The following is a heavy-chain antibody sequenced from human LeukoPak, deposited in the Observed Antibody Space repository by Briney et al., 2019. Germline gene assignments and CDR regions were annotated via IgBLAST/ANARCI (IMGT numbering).Heavy chain of an antibody. D-gene: IGHD4-17*01. CDR1: GFTVSSNY. CDR2: I. V-gene: IGHV3-53*01. J-gene: IGHJ4*02. Sequence: PGGSLRLSCAASGFTVSSNYMSWVRQAPGKGLEWVSVIKGRFTISRDNSKNTLYLQMNSLRAEDTAVYYCAKEGGGPTVTTLFDYWGQGTLVTVSS. CDR3: AKEGGGPTVTTLFDY.